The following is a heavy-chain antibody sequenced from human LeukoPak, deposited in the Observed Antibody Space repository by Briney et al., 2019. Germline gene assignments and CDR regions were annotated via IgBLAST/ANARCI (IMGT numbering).Heavy chain of an antibody. CDR3: TRGSIAAAGNYYYYGMDV. D-gene: IGHD6-13*01. V-gene: IGHV3-49*04. Sequence: GGSLRLSCTASGFTVGDYAMSWVRQAPGKGLEWVGFIRSKAYGGTTEYAASVKGRFTISRDDSKSIAYLQMNSLKTEDTAVYYCTRGSIAAAGNYYYYGMDVWGKGTTVTVSS. CDR1: GFTVGDYA. J-gene: IGHJ6*04. CDR2: IRSKAYGGTT.